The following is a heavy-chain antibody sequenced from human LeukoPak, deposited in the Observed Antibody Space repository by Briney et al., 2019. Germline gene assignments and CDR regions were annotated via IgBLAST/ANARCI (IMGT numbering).Heavy chain of an antibody. CDR2: ISSSSSYI. J-gene: IGHJ4*02. CDR1: GFTFSSYA. D-gene: IGHD5-18*01. Sequence: PGGSLRLSCAASGFTFSSYAMHWVRQAPGKGLEWVSSISSSSSYIYYADSVKGRFTISRDNAKNSLYLQMNSLRAEDTAVYYCALSGYSYGYGYFDYWGQGTLVTVSS. CDR3: ALSGYSYGYGYFDY. V-gene: IGHV3-21*01.